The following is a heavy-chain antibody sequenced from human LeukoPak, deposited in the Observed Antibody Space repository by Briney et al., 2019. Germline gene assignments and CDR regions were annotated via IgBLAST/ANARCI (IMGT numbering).Heavy chain of an antibody. J-gene: IGHJ4*02. D-gene: IGHD3-22*01. CDR2: ISSSSSTM. CDR1: GFTFSSYS. Sequence: GGSLRLSCAASGFTFSSYSMDWVRQAPGKGLEWVSDISSSSSTMYYADSVKGRFTISRDNAKNSLYLQMNNLRAEDTAVYYCARRSLPRAYYYDNGDYYDYWGQGTLVTVSS. V-gene: IGHV3-48*04. CDR3: ARRSLPRAYYYDNGDYYDY.